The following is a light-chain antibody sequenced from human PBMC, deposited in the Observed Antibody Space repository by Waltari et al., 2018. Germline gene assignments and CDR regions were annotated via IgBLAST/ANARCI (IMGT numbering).Light chain of an antibody. CDR3: QQYDFYSLT. J-gene: IGKJ4*01. Sequence: DIQMTQSPSTLSASEGDRVTITCRASHTINNYFAWYQQKPGKAPKLVIYDASSLESGVPSRFSGSGSGTEFTLTISSLQPDDFATYYCQQYDFYSLTFGGGTRVEIK. CDR1: HTINNY. CDR2: DAS. V-gene: IGKV1-5*01.